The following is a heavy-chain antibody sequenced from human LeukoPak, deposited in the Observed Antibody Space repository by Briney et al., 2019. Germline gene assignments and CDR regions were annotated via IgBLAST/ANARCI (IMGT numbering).Heavy chain of an antibody. V-gene: IGHV4-39*01. CDR1: GGSISSSSYY. J-gene: IGHJ4*02. Sequence: PSETLSLTCTVSGGSISSSSYYWGWIRQPPGKGLEWIGSIYYSGSTYYNPSLKSRVTISVDTSKNQFSLKLSSVTAADTAVYYCARLYYYGSGSYYNSDYWGQGTLVTVSS. CDR3: ARLYYYGSGSYYNSDY. D-gene: IGHD3-10*01. CDR2: IYYSGST.